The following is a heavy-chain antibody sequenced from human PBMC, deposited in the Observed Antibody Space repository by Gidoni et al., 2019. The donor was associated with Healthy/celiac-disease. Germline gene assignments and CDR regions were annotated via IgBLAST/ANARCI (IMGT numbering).Heavy chain of an antibody. V-gene: IGHV4-59*01. CDR3: ARVRTEALHGGYDWFDY. CDR1: GGSISSYY. CDR2: IYYSGST. J-gene: IGHJ4*02. D-gene: IGHD5-12*01. Sequence: QVQLQESGPGLVKPSETLSLTCTVSGGSISSYYWSWIRQPPGKGLEWIGYIYYSGSTNYNPSLKSRVTISVDTSKNQFSLKLSSVTAADTAVYYCARVRTEALHGGYDWFDYWGQGTLVTVSS.